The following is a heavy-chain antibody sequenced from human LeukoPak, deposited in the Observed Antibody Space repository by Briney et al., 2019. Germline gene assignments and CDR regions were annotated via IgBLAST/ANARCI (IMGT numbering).Heavy chain of an antibody. D-gene: IGHD5-12*01. CDR2: ISSSSSTI. CDR1: GFTFSSYS. CDR3: AEGGYDQDFDY. V-gene: IGHV3-48*04. Sequence: GGSLRLSCAASGFTFSSYSMNWVRQAPGKGLEWVSYISSSSSTIYYADSVKGRFTISRDNAKNSLYLQMNSLRAEDTAVYYCAEGGYDQDFDYWGRGALVTVSS. J-gene: IGHJ4*02.